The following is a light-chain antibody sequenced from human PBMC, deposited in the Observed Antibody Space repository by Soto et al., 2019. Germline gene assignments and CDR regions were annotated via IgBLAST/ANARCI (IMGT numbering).Light chain of an antibody. Sequence: IVMTQSPTPPSVSPGERAALSCRASQSVSSSYLAWYQQKPGQAPRLLIYGASSRATGIPDRFSGSGSGTDFTLTISRLEPEDFAVYYCQQYGNSPITFGQGTRLEIK. CDR1: QSVSSSY. CDR3: QQYGNSPIT. V-gene: IGKV3-20*01. J-gene: IGKJ5*01. CDR2: GAS.